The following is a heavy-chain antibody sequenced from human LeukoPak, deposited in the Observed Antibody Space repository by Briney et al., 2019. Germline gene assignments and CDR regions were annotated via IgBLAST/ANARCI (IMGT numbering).Heavy chain of an antibody. CDR1: GYTLISYG. D-gene: IGHD2-2*01. CDR3: ARDSFEESSFFDY. CDR2: ISTYNGSI. V-gene: IGHV1-18*01. Sequence: ASVKVSCKASGYTLISYGISWVRQAPGQGLEWMGWISTYNGSIKYAQKVQGRVTMTTDTSTNTAYMELRSLRSDDTAVYYCARDSFEESSFFDYWGQGTLVTVSS. J-gene: IGHJ4*02.